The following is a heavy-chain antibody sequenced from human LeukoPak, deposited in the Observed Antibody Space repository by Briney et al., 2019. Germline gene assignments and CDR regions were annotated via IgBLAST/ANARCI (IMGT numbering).Heavy chain of an antibody. J-gene: IGHJ6*03. Sequence: GGSLRLSCAASGFTFSSYAMSWVRQAPGKGLEWVSAISGSGGSTYYADSVKGRFTISRDNSKNTLYLQMNSLRAEDTAVYYCARIGNNVGYYYYYFMDVWGKGTTVTVSS. CDR1: GFTFSSYA. V-gene: IGHV3-23*01. CDR3: ARIGNNVGYYYYYFMDV. CDR2: ISGSGGST. D-gene: IGHD2-8*01.